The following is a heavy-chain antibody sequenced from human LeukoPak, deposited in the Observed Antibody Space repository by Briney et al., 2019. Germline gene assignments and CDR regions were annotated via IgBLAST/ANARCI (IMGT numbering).Heavy chain of an antibody. V-gene: IGHV1-69*13. D-gene: IGHD6-19*01. Sequence: SVKVSCKASGGTFSSYAISWVRQAPGQGLEWMGGIIPIFGTANYAQKFQGRVTITADESTSTAYMELSSLRSEDTAVYYCASRQLRDVRAGEQWFYYYYGMDVWGQGTTVTVSS. CDR2: IIPIFGTA. CDR1: GGTFSSYA. CDR3: ASRQLRDVRAGEQWFYYYYGMDV. J-gene: IGHJ6*02.